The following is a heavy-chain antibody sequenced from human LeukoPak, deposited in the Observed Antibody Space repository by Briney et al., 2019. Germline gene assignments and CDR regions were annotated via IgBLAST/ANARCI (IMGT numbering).Heavy chain of an antibody. CDR1: GGSISSYY. V-gene: IGHV4-59*01. J-gene: IGHJ6*02. CDR3: ASRHYYGSGSPTDGMDV. D-gene: IGHD3-10*01. CDR2: IYYSGGT. Sequence: PSETLSLTCTVSGGSISSYYWSWPRQPPGKGLEWIGYIYYSGGTNYNPAIKSRVTISVDTSKNQFSLKLSSVTAADTAVYYCASRHYYGSGSPTDGMDVWGQGTTVTVSS.